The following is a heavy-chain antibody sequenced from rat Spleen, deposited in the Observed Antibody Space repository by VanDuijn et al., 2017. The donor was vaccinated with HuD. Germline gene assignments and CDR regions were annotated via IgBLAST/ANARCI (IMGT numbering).Heavy chain of an antibody. CDR1: GFTFSNYY. Sequence: EVQLVESGGGLVQPGRSMKLSCAALGFTFSNYYMAWVRQTPTKGLEWVASISTGGGNTYYRDSVKGRFTISRDNAKNTQYLQMDSLRSEDTATYYCARQRCILRIITQCYFDYWGQGVMVTVSS. J-gene: IGHJ2*01. V-gene: IGHV5S14*01. CDR2: ISTGGGNT. D-gene: IGHD1-6*01. CDR3: ARQRCILRIITQCYFDY.